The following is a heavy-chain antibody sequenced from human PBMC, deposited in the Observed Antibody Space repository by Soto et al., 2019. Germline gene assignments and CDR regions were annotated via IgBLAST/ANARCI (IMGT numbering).Heavy chain of an antibody. V-gene: IGHV2-5*02. CDR1: AFSLSTGGVG. J-gene: IGHJ6*02. CDR3: IQSRCGGDCLQSYASYYYYGMDV. CDR2: IYWDDDK. D-gene: IGHD2-21*02. Sequence: QITLKESGPTLVKPTQTLTLTCTFSAFSLSTGGVGVGWIRQPPGKALEWLALIYWDDDKRYSPSLRSTLTITKETSKNQVVLTITNMDPVDTATYYCIQSRCGGDCLQSYASYYYYGMDVWGQGTTVTVSS.